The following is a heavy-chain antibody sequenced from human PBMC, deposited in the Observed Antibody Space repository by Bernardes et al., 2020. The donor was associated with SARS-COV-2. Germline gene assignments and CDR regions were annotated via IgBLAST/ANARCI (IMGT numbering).Heavy chain of an antibody. Sequence: SETLSLTCTVSGGSFTYYYWNWIRQPPGKGLEWLGYISYSGTTNYNPSLKSRVAMSLDTSISTAYMELSRLRSDDTAVYYCARARRYDYIWGSYYDGMDVWGQGTTVTVSS. V-gene: IGHV4-59*01. CDR2: ISYSGTT. J-gene: IGHJ6*02. CDR3: ARARRYDYIWGSYYDGMDV. CDR1: GGSFTYYY. D-gene: IGHD3-16*01.